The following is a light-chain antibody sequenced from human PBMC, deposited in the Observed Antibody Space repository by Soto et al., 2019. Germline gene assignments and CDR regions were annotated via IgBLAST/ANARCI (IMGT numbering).Light chain of an antibody. Sequence: PGERVTLSCRASQSVSSSYLTWYQQKPGQAPRLLIYGASTRATSIPARFSGSGSGTDFTLAISSLQPEDFAVYYCQQYGSSPRTFGQGTEV. V-gene: IGKV3-20*01. CDR1: QSVSSSY. CDR2: GAS. CDR3: QQYGSSPRT. J-gene: IGKJ1*01.